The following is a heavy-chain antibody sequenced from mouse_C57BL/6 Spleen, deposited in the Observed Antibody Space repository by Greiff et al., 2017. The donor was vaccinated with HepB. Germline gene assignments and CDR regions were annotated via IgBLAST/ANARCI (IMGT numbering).Heavy chain of an antibody. Sequence: QVQLQQSGAELMKPGASVKLSCKATGYTFTGYWIEWVKQRPGHGLEWIGEILPGSGSTNYNEKFKGKATFTADTYSNTAYMQLSSLTTEDSAIYFCARHHYRRSYEYFDGWGTGTTVTVSS. V-gene: IGHV1-9*01. CDR2: ILPGSGST. CDR3: ARHHYRRSYEYFDG. D-gene: IGHD1-1*01. CDR1: GYTFTGYW. J-gene: IGHJ1*03.